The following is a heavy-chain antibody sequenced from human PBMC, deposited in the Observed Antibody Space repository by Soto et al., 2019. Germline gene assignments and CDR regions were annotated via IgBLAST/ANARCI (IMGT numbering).Heavy chain of an antibody. Sequence: ASVKVSCKASGYTFTGYYMHWVRQAPGQGLEWMGWINPNSGGTNYAQKFQGWVTMTRDTSISTAYMEPSRLRSDDTAVYYCAREFYYDSSGYYYGSGDYYYYGMDVWGQGTTVTVSS. V-gene: IGHV1-2*04. CDR1: GYTFTGYY. D-gene: IGHD3-22*01. CDR2: INPNSGGT. CDR3: AREFYYDSSGYYYGSGDYYYYGMDV. J-gene: IGHJ6*02.